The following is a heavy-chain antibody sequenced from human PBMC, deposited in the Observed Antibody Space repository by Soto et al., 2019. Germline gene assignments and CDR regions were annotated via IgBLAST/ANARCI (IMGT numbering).Heavy chain of an antibody. Sequence: QVQLVQSGAEVKKPGSSVKVSCKASGGTFSSYAISWVRQAPGQGLEWMGGIIPIFGTANYAQKFQGRVTISADESTRTAYMELSRLRSEDTAVYYCARLGRDYGDYNPPINYGMDVWGQGTTVTVSS. CDR3: ARLGRDYGDYNPPINYGMDV. CDR2: IIPIFGTA. V-gene: IGHV1-69*01. CDR1: GGTFSSYA. J-gene: IGHJ6*02. D-gene: IGHD4-17*01.